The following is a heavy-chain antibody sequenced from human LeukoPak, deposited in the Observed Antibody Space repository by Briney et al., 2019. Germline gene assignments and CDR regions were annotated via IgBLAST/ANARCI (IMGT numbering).Heavy chain of an antibody. Sequence: QPGGSLRLSCAASGLTFSSHWMHWVRQAAGKGLVWVSRIDRDGSRINYADSVKGRFTISRDNGKNTLFLQMNSLRAEDAAVYYCVRGNDYGGPHYWGQGTLVTVSS. CDR1: GLTFSSHW. CDR2: IDRDGSRI. J-gene: IGHJ4*02. V-gene: IGHV3-74*01. CDR3: VRGNDYGGPHY. D-gene: IGHD4-23*01.